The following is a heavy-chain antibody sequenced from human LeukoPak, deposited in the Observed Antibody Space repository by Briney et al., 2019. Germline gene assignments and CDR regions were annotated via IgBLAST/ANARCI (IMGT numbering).Heavy chain of an antibody. Sequence: ASVKVSCKVSGYTLTELSMHWVRQAPGKGLEWMGGFDPEDGETIYAQKFQGRVTMTEDTSTDTAYMELSSLRSEDTAVYYCATDVLRGYGSWSTHYRFWFDPWGQGTLVTVSS. D-gene: IGHD3-10*01. CDR2: FDPEDGET. CDR3: ATDVLRGYGSWSTHYRFWFDP. V-gene: IGHV1-24*01. CDR1: GYTLTELS. J-gene: IGHJ5*02.